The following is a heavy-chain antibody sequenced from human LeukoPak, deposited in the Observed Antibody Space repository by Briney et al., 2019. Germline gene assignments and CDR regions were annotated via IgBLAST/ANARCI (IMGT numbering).Heavy chain of an antibody. Sequence: PSETLSLTCTVSGGSISSYYWSWIRQPPGKGLEWIGYIYYSGSTNYNPSLKSRVTISVDTSKNQFSLKLSSVTAADTAVYYCARGRGIDYWGQGTLVTVSS. J-gene: IGHJ4*02. CDR2: IYYSGST. V-gene: IGHV4-59*01. D-gene: IGHD3-10*01. CDR1: GGSISSYY. CDR3: ARGRGIDY.